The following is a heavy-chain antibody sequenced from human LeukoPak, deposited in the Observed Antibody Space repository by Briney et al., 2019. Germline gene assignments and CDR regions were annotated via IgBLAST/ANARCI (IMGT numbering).Heavy chain of an antibody. V-gene: IGHV1-18*01. CDR2: ISAYNGNT. D-gene: IGHD6-19*01. Sequence: ASVKVSCKASGYTFTSYGISWVRQAPGQGLEWMGWISAYNGNTNYAQKLQGRVTMTTDTSTSTAYMELRSLRSDDTAVYYCARDIAVAAPIKTLDYWGQGTLVTVSS. CDR3: ARDIAVAAPIKTLDY. J-gene: IGHJ4*02. CDR1: GYTFTSYG.